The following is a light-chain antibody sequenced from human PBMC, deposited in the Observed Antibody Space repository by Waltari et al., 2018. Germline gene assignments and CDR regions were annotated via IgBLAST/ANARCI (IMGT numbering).Light chain of an antibody. Sequence: VLTQSPATLSLSPGERATLSCRASQSVSTFLAWYQQKPGQAPRLLIYHASNRATGIPARFSGRGSGTNFTLTISDLEPEDFAVYYCQQRANWPPLTFGGGTRVEIK. CDR1: QSVSTF. CDR3: QQRANWPPLT. CDR2: HAS. J-gene: IGKJ4*01. V-gene: IGKV3-11*01.